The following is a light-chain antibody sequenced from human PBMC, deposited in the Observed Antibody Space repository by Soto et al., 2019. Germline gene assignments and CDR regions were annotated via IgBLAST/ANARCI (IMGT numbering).Light chain of an antibody. CDR3: NSYTSSRTWV. Sequence: QSALTQPASVSGSPGQSITISCTGTSSDVGGYKSVSWYQHHPGKAPKLMIYEVSNRPSGVSNRFSGSKSGNTASLTISGLQAEDEADYYCNSYTSSRTWVFGGGTKLTVL. J-gene: IGLJ3*02. CDR1: SSDVGGYKS. CDR2: EVS. V-gene: IGLV2-14*01.